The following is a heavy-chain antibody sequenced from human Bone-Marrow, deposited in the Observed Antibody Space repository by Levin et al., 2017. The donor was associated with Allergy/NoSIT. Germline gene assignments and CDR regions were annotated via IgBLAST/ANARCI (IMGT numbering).Heavy chain of an antibody. V-gene: IGHV3-48*03. D-gene: IGHD2-21*02. CDR1: GFTFSSYG. Sequence: LSLTCDASGFTFSSYGIIWVRQAPGKGLEWISYISSSGSTKYYADFVKGRFTISNKNSLYLEMNNLRAEDTAIYYCARDKRSDGVTPDWYFDLWGRGTLVTVSS. CDR2: ISSSGSTK. J-gene: IGHJ2*01. CDR3: ARDKRSDGVTPDWYFDL.